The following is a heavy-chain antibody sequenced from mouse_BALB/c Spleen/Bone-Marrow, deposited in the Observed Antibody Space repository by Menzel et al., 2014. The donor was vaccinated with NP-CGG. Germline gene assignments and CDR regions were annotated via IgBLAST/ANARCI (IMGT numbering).Heavy chain of an antibody. Sequence: VQGVESGPEVVRPGVSVKISCKGSGYTFTDYAMHWVKQSHAKSLEWIGVISTYNGNTNYNQKFKGKATMTVDKSSSTAYMELARLTSEDSAIYYRAREVRAPWYAMDYWGQGTSVTVSS. CDR1: GYTFTDYA. V-gene: IGHV1-67*01. D-gene: IGHD2-14*01. J-gene: IGHJ4*01. CDR2: ISTYNGNT. CDR3: AREVRAPWYAMDY.